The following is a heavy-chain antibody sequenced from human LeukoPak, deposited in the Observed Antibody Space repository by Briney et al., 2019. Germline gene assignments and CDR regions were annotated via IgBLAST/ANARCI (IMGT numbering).Heavy chain of an antibody. CDR1: GFTFSTYG. D-gene: IGHD3-10*01. CDR3: AREGYYGSGSPPSLYFDY. V-gene: IGHV3-23*01. Sequence: PGGSLRLSCAASGFTFSTYGMSWVRQAPGKGLEWISAISGSGGNSYYADSVKGRFTISRDNSRSTLYLQMNSLRPEDTAIYYCAREGYYGSGSPPSLYFDYWGQGTLVTVSS. CDR2: ISGSGGNS. J-gene: IGHJ4*02.